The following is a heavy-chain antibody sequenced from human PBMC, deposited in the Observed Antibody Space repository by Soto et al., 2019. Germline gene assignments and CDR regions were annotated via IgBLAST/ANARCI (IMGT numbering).Heavy chain of an antibody. CDR1: GGSLSSYY. V-gene: IGHV4-59*01. CDR2: VYFSGNA. Sequence: SETLSLTCTVSGGSLSSYYWTWIRQSPGKGLEWIGYVYFSGNANYNPSLKSRVTISIDTSKNQFSLSLASVTAADTAFYYCGSVRPSRCVLSWGQGTLVTVSS. J-gene: IGHJ5*02. D-gene: IGHD2-2*01. CDR3: GSVRPSRCVLS.